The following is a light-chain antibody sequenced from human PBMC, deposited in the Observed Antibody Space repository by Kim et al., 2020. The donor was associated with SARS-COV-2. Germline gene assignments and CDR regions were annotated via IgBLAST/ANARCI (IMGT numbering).Light chain of an antibody. Sequence: SSELTQDPAVSVALEQTVSITCQGDSLRSSYATWYQQKPGQAPILVIYGKNNRPSGIPDRFSGSSSGNTASLTITGTQAGDEADYHCNSRDSNDNVVFGG. CDR1: SLRSSY. CDR2: GKN. J-gene: IGLJ2*01. CDR3: NSRDSNDNVV. V-gene: IGLV3-19*01.